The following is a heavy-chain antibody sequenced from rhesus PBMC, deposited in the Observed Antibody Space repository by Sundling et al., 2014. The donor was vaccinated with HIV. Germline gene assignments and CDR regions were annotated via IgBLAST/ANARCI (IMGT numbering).Heavy chain of an antibody. CDR1: GVSISSYW. CDR2: IYGSSTTT. D-gene: IGHD3-16*01. V-gene: IGHV4S10*01. Sequence: QVQLQESGPGLVKPSETLSLTCTVSGVSISSYWWSWIRQPPGKGLEWIGYIYGSSTTTNYSPSLGSRVTISKDTSKNQFSLTLSSVTGADTAVYYCARGSYYYSGRLDFWGRGLRVIVSS. CDR3: ARGSYYYSGRLDF. J-gene: IGHJ3*01.